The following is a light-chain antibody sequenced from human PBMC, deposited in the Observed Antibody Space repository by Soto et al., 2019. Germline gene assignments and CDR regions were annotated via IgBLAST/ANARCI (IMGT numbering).Light chain of an antibody. Sequence: EIVMTQSPATLSVSPGERATLSCRASQSVSNNLAWYQQKPGQAPRLLIYAVSARATGIPARFSGSGSGTEFTLTISSLQSEDFAVDYCQQFNTWPLTFGGGTKVEIK. CDR1: QSVSNN. CDR3: QQFNTWPLT. V-gene: IGKV3-15*01. J-gene: IGKJ4*01. CDR2: AVS.